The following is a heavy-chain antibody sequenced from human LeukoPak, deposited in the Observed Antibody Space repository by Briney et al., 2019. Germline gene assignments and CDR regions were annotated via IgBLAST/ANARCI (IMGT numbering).Heavy chain of an antibody. CDR1: GYTFTSYA. Sequence: GASVKVSCKASGYTFTSYAIGWVRQAPGQGLEWMGGIIPIFGTANYAQKFQGRVTITADESTSTAYMELSSLRSEDTAVYYCARGAEIEGAFDYWGQGTLVTVSS. CDR3: ARGAEIEGAFDY. J-gene: IGHJ4*02. D-gene: IGHD3-22*01. V-gene: IGHV1-69*13. CDR2: IIPIFGTA.